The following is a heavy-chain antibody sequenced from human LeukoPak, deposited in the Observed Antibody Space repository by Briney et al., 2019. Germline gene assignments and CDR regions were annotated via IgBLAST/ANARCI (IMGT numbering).Heavy chain of an antibody. CDR1: GGTFSSYA. Sequence: ASVKVSCKASGGTFSSYAISWVRQAPGQGLEWMGRIIPILGIANYAQKFQGRVTITADKSTSTAYMELSSLRSEDTAVYYCARQGGITVLGVAQPGGAFDIWGQGTMVTVSS. CDR3: ARQGGITVLGVAQPGGAFDI. D-gene: IGHD3-3*01. CDR2: IIPILGIA. J-gene: IGHJ3*02. V-gene: IGHV1-69*04.